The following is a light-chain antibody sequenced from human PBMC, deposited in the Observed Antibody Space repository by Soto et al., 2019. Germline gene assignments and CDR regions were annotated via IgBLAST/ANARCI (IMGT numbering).Light chain of an antibody. CDR2: DAA. CDR3: QHLRT. CDR1: QSINNY. Sequence: ETVLTQSPATLSLSPGARATLSCRASQSINNYIAWYQKKAGQAPRLLIDDAANRATGIPPRFSGSGSGTDFTLTISSLEPEDFAVYYCQHLRTFGQGTRLEIK. J-gene: IGKJ5*01. V-gene: IGKV3-11*01.